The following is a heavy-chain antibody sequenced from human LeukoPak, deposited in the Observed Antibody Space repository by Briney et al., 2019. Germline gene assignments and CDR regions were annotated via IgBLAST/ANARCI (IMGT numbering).Heavy chain of an antibody. Sequence: GGSLRLSCTTSGFTFSSYWMHWVRQAPGKGLVWVSRINSDGSSTSYADSVKGRFTISRDNAKNTLYLQMNSLRAEDTAVYYCARDRLSADFDYWGQGTLVTVSS. D-gene: IGHD2-8*01. CDR3: ARDRLSADFDY. CDR2: INSDGSST. CDR1: GFTFSSYW. V-gene: IGHV3-74*01. J-gene: IGHJ4*02.